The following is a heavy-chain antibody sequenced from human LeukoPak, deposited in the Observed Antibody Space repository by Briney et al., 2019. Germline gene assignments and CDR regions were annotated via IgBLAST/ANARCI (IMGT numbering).Heavy chain of an antibody. CDR1: GGSFSDYY. CDR2: INHSGST. V-gene: IGHV4-34*01. Sequence: SETLSLTCAVYGGSFSDYYWSWIRQPPGKGLEWIGEINHSGSTYYNPSLKSRVTISVDTSKNQFALKLSSVTAADTAVYYCARDLLGPFDYWGQGTLVTVSS. J-gene: IGHJ4*02. CDR3: ARDLLGPFDY.